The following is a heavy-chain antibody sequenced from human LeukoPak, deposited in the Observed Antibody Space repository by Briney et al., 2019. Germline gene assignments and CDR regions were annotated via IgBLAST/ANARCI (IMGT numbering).Heavy chain of an antibody. Sequence: SETLSLTCTVSGDSISSYYWNWIRQPPGKGLEWIGYIYYSGSTKYNASLKSRVTISLDTSNNQFSLKLRSMTAADTAVYYCARSYSSGPFDLWGQGALVIASS. CDR2: IYYSGST. D-gene: IGHD6-19*01. J-gene: IGHJ4*02. CDR3: ARSYSSGPFDL. V-gene: IGHV4-59*01. CDR1: GDSISSYY.